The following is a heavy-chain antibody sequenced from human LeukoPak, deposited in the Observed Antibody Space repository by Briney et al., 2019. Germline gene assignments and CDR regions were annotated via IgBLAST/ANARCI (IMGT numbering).Heavy chain of an antibody. V-gene: IGHV3-48*01. CDR2: ISSTSRTI. Sequence: GGSLRLSRAASGFSFSSYSMNWVRQTPGKGLEWISYISSTSRTIYYADSVKGRFTISRDNSKNTLFLQMNSLRAEDTAVYYCAKEFSAAAYYFHYWGQGTLVTVSS. CDR1: GFSFSSYS. CDR3: AKEFSAAAYYFHY. J-gene: IGHJ4*02. D-gene: IGHD3-10*01.